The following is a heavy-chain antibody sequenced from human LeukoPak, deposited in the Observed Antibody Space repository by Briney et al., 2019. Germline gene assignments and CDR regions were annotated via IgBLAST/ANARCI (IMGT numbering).Heavy chain of an antibody. CDR1: GFTLSSYA. J-gene: IGHJ4*02. V-gene: IGHV3-23*01. CDR3: AKRLTQLDY. CDR2: ISGSGGST. Sequence: GGSLSLSCAASGFTLSSYAMSWVRQAPGKGLEWVSAISGSGGSTYYADSVKSRFTITRDNSKNTLYLQMNSLRAEDTAVYYCAKRLTQLDYWGQGTLVTVSS. D-gene: IGHD4-23*01.